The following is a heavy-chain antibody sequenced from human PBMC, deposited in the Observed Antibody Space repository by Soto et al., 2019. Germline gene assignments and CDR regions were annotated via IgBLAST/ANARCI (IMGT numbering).Heavy chain of an antibody. D-gene: IGHD3-3*01. V-gene: IGHV1-69*01. Sequence: QVQLVQSGAEVKKPGSSVKVSCKASGGTFSSYAISWVRQAPGQGLEWMGGIIPIFGTANYAQKFQGRVTITADESTRTAYMELSSLRSEDTAVYYCAKYDFWSGDPAYYGMDVWGQGTTVTVSS. CDR3: AKYDFWSGDPAYYGMDV. CDR1: GGTFSSYA. J-gene: IGHJ6*02. CDR2: IIPIFGTA.